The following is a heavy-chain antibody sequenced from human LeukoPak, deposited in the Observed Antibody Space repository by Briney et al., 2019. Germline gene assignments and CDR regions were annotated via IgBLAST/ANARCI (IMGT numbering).Heavy chain of an antibody. CDR2: IRYDETTK. CDR3: ARDTGDDAFDI. V-gene: IGHV3-33*01. J-gene: IGHJ3*02. Sequence: PGRSLRLSCAASGFTFSSYGMHWVRQAPGKGLGWVTFIRYDETTKYYADSVKGRFTISRDNSKNTLYLQMNSLSAEDTAVYYCARDTGDDAFDIWGQGTMVTVSS. D-gene: IGHD7-27*01. CDR1: GFTFSSYG.